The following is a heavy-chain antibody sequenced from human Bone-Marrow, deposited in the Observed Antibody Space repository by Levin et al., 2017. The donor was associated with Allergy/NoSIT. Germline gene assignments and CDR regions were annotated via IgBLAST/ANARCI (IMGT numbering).Heavy chain of an antibody. Sequence: GESLKISCKASGHIFATYALSWVRQAPGQGLEWLGWISPANGHTSYGQRFQDRVTMTTDTSTTTAYMELMTLTSDDTAVYYCAILVGASAGNYWGQGTLVIVSS. CDR2: ISPANGHT. V-gene: IGHV1-18*01. J-gene: IGHJ4*02. CDR1: GHIFATYA. CDR3: AILVGASAGNY. D-gene: IGHD1-26*01.